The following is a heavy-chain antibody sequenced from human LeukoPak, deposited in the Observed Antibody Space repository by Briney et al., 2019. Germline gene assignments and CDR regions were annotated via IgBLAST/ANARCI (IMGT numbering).Heavy chain of an antibody. CDR2: IYPGDSDT. D-gene: IGHD2-21*02. CDR1: GYSFTSYW. V-gene: IGHV5-51*01. CDR3: ARRAYCGGDCYFDY. J-gene: IGHJ4*02. Sequence: GESLKISCKGSGYSFTSYWIGWVRPMPGKGLEWMGIIYPGDSDTRYGPSFQGQVTISADKSTSTAYLQWSSLEASDTAMYYCARRAYCGGDCYFDYWGQGALVTVSS.